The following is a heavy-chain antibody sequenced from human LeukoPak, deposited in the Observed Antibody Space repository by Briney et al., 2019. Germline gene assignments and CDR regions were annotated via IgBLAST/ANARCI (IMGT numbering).Heavy chain of an antibody. V-gene: IGHV3-23*01. CDR3: AKGNRGYSSSSLPDY. J-gene: IGHJ4*02. Sequence: GGPLRLSCAASGFTFSSYAMSWVRQAPGKGLEWVSAISGSGGSTYYADSVKGRFTISRDNSKNTLYLQMNSLRAEDTAVYYCAKGNRGYSSSSLPDYWGQGTLVTVSS. CDR1: GFTFSSYA. D-gene: IGHD6-13*01. CDR2: ISGSGGST.